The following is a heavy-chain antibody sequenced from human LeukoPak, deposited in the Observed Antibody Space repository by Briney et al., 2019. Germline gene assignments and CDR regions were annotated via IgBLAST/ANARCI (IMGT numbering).Heavy chain of an antibody. CDR3: ATTPCSGTTCYTDY. CDR1: GFTFTNFA. CDR2: IFGSGGST. Sequence: GGSLRLSCAASGFTFTNFAMTWVRQAPGKGLEWVSVIFGSGGSTYYADSVKGRFTVSRDNSKNTLYLQMDSLRDDDTAVYYCATTPCSGTTCYTDYWGQGTLVTVSS. D-gene: IGHD2-2*02. J-gene: IGHJ4*02. V-gene: IGHV3-23*01.